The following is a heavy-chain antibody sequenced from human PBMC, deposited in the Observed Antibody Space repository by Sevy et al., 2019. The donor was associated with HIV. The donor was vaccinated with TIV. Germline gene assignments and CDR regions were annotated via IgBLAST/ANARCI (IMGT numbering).Heavy chain of an antibody. V-gene: IGHV1-18*01. Sequence: ASVKVSCKASGYTLNDYGISWVRQAPGQGLAWIGWVTTYKDSTNYAQNFQGIVTLTTDTSTNTAYMELRSLRSDDTAVYYCARVDPYYEFGDVWGQGTTVTVSS. D-gene: IGHD3-3*01. CDR2: VTTYKDST. CDR3: ARVDPYYEFGDV. J-gene: IGHJ6*02. CDR1: GYTLNDYG.